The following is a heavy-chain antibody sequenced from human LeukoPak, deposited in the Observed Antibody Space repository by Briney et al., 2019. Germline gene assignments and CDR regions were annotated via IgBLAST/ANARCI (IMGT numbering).Heavy chain of an antibody. CDR2: INHSGST. V-gene: IGHV4-34*01. J-gene: IGHJ1*01. Sequence: SETLSLTCAVYGGSFSGYYWSWIRQPPGKGLGWIGEINHSGSTNYNPSLKSRVTISVDTSKNQFSLKLSSVTAADTAVYYCARKGSSPYSSGWYRGSRAEYFQHWGQGTLVTVSS. CDR1: GGSFSGYY. D-gene: IGHD6-19*01. CDR3: ARKGSSPYSSGWYRGSRAEYFQH.